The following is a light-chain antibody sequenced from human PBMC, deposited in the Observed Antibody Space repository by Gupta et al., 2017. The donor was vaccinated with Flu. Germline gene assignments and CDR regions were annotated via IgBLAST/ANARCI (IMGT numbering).Light chain of an antibody. V-gene: IGLV3-1*01. CDR2: EDS. CDR3: QTWDSTTAV. Sequence: SYEMTQPPSVSVSPGQTASITCSGNNLGGKYVCWYRQRPGQSPVLVMYEDSKRPSGIPERFSGSNSGNTATLTIRGTQAVDEADYYCQTWDSTTAVFGPGTKVTVL. CDR1: NLGGKY. J-gene: IGLJ1*01.